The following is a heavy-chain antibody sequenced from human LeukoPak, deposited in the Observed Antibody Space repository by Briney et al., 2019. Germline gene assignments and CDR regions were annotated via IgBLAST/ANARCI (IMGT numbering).Heavy chain of an antibody. J-gene: IGHJ4*02. CDR2: IYHSGST. CDR3: ARVGYSTGWAEPY. Sequence: SETLSLTCTVSGYSISSGYQWGWIRQPPGKGLEWVGTIYHSGSTYYNPSLKSRVTMSVDTSKNHFSLNLSSVTAADTAVYYCARVGYSTGWAEPYWGQGTLVTVSS. V-gene: IGHV4-38-2*02. D-gene: IGHD6-19*01. CDR1: GYSISSGYQ.